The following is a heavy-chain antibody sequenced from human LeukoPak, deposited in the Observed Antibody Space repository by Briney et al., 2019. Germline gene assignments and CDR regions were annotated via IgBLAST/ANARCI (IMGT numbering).Heavy chain of an antibody. Sequence: GESLKISRMGSGYRFTSYWIGWVRQMPGKGRGWMGIIYPGDSDTRYSPTFQGQVTISADKSISTAYLQWSSLKASDTAMYFCARLTMVRGVLDRFDYWGQGSLVTVSS. CDR3: ARLTMVRGVLDRFDY. V-gene: IGHV5-51*01. D-gene: IGHD3-10*01. CDR2: IYPGDSDT. CDR1: GYRFTSYW. J-gene: IGHJ4*02.